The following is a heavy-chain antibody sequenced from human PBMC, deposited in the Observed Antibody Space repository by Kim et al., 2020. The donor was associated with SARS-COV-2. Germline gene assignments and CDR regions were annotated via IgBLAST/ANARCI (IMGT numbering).Heavy chain of an antibody. Sequence: GGSLRLSCAASGFTFTNYGIHWVRQTPGKGLEWVAVIWSAGNTEDYADSVKGRFTISRDNSKNSVSLQMNSLRGDDTAVYFCARDGAAGHSGLFDFWG. D-gene: IGHD2-15*01. J-gene: IGHJ5*01. V-gene: IGHV3-33*08. CDR3: ARDGAAGHSGLFDF. CDR2: IWSAGNTE. CDR1: GFTFTNYG.